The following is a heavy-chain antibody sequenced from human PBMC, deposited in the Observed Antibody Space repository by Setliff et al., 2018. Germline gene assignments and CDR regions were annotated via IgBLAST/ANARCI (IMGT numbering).Heavy chain of an antibody. D-gene: IGHD3-3*01. J-gene: IGHJ4*02. CDR2: INHSGST. V-gene: IGHV4-34*01. CDR3: AREPWYYNFWSGYYSPLDY. CDR1: GGSFSGYY. Sequence: SETLSLTCAVYGGSFSGYYWSWIRQPPGKGLEWIGEINHSGSTNYNPSLKSRVTISVDTSKNQFSLKLSSVTAADTAVYYCAREPWYYNFWSGYYSPLDYWGQGTLVTVSS.